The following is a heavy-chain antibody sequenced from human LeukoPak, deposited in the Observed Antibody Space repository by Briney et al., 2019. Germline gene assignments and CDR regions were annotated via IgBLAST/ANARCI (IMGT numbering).Heavy chain of an antibody. V-gene: IGHV4-59*01. CDR1: GGSFSGYY. CDR3: ARVSGVAVAGTEGYYMDV. D-gene: IGHD6-19*01. CDR2: IYYSGST. Sequence: SETLSLTCAVYGGSFSGYYWSWIRQPPGKGLEWIGYIYYSGSTNYNPSLKSRVTISVDTSKNQFSLKLSSVTAADTAVYYCARVSGVAVAGTEGYYMDVWGKGTTVTISS. J-gene: IGHJ6*03.